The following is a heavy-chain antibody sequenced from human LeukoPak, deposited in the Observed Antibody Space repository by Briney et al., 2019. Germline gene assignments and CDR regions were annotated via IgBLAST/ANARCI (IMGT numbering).Heavy chain of an antibody. CDR2: INSDESST. CDR1: GFTFSSYW. Sequence: GGSLRLSCAVSGFTFSSYWMHWVRQAPGKGLVWVSRINSDESSTSCADSVKGRFTISRDNAKNTLFLQMNSLRAEDTAVYYCARGQGGYDRIDYWGQGTLVTVSS. CDR3: ARGQGGYDRIDY. V-gene: IGHV3-74*01. D-gene: IGHD5-12*01. J-gene: IGHJ4*02.